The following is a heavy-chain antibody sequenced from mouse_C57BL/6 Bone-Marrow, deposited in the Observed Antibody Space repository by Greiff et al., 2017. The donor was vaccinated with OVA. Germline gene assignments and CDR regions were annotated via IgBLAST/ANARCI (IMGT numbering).Heavy chain of an antibody. CDR2: ISDGGSYT. V-gene: IGHV5-4*01. CDR1: GFTFSSYA. CDR3: ARDGYLFAY. J-gene: IGHJ3*01. D-gene: IGHD2-3*01. Sequence: EVKLVESGGGLVKPGGSLKLSCAASGFTFSSYAMSWVRQTPEKRLEWVATISDGGSYTYYPDNVKGRFTLSRDKAKNNLYLQMSHLKSEDTAMYYCARDGYLFAYWGQGTLVTVAA.